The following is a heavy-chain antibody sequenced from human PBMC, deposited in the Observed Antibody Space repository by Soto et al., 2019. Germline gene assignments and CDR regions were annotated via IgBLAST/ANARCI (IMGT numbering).Heavy chain of an antibody. CDR3: AKQVTPHSSGWPDAFDI. D-gene: IGHD6-19*01. J-gene: IGHJ3*02. CDR1: GLTLSSYG. Sequence: QVQLVESGGGVVQPGRSLRLSCAVSGLTLSSYGMHWVRQAPGKGLEWVAVISYDGSNRYYADSVKGRFTISRDNSKNPLHLQMNSLRAEDTAVYYCAKQVTPHSSGWPDAFDIWGQGTMVSVSS. CDR2: ISYDGSNR. V-gene: IGHV3-30*18.